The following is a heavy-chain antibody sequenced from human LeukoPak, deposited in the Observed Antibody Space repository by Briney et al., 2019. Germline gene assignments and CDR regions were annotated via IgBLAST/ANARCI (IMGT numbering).Heavy chain of an antibody. D-gene: IGHD2-15*01. CDR3: ARATLVNYWHRDIDYYYGMDV. V-gene: IGHV1-46*01. CDR1: GYTFTSYY. Sequence: ASVKVSCKASGYTFTSYYMHWVRRAPGQGLEWMGIINPSGGSTSYAQKFQGRVTMTRDTSTSTVYMELSSLRSEDTAVYYCARATLVNYWHRDIDYYYGMDVWGQGTTVTVSS. J-gene: IGHJ6*02. CDR2: INPSGGST.